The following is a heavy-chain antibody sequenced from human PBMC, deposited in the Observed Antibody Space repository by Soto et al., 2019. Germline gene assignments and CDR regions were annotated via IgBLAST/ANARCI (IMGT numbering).Heavy chain of an antibody. CDR1: GFTFSSYG. CDR3: VILALGKFDY. J-gene: IGHJ4*02. V-gene: IGHV3-33*01. D-gene: IGHD1-26*01. CDR2: IWYDGSNK. Sequence: PGGSLRLSCAASGFTFSSYGMHWVRQAPGKGLEWVAVIWYDGSNKYYADSVKGRFTTSRDNSKNTLYLQMNSLRVEDTAVYYCVILALGKFDYWGQGILVTVSS.